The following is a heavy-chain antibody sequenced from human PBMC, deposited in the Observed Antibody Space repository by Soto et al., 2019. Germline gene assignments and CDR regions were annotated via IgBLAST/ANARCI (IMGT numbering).Heavy chain of an antibody. J-gene: IGHJ4*02. D-gene: IGHD3-9*01. V-gene: IGHV3-15*01. CDR1: ALSFCKSW. Sequence: GVPRTHSCPACALSFCKSWMNWYHPAPGKGLEWVGLIKSKTDGGTTDYAAPVKGRFTISRDDSKNTLYLQMNSLKTEDTAVYYCTTNPTYYDILTGYYREDYLDYWGQGTLVTVS. CDR3: TTNPTYYDILTGYYREDYLDY. CDR2: IKSKTDGGTT.